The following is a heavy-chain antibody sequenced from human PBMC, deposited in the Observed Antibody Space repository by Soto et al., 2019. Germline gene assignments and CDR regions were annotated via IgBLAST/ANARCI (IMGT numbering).Heavy chain of an antibody. V-gene: IGHV1-18*04. CDR3: ARRGSGLVDF. CDR2: ISIYNGHT. J-gene: IGHJ4*02. Sequence: GASVKVSCKASGYTFTSYGITWVRQAPGQGLEWMGWISIYNGHTEFAQKFQGRVTMTTDISTITAYMELRSLKFDDTALYYCARRGSGLVDFWGQGTSVTVSS. CDR1: GYTFTSYG. D-gene: IGHD6-19*01.